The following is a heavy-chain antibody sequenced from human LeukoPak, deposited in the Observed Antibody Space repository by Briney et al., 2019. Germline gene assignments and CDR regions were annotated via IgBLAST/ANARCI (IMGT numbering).Heavy chain of an antibody. Sequence: SGTLSLTCTVSGGSISSYYWSWIRQPAGKGLEWIGRIYTSGSTNYNPSLKSRVTMSVDTSKNQFSLKLSSVTAADTAVYYCARDSSSSSLHYYYYMDVWGKGTTVTVSS. V-gene: IGHV4-4*07. D-gene: IGHD6-6*01. CDR1: GGSISSYY. CDR2: IYTSGST. CDR3: ARDSSSSSLHYYYYMDV. J-gene: IGHJ6*03.